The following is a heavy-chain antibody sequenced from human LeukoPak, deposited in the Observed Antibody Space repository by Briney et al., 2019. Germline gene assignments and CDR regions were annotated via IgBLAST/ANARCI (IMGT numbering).Heavy chain of an antibody. D-gene: IGHD5-24*01. J-gene: IGHJ4*02. CDR1: GFTFSSHG. CDR2: IIPSGHTT. V-gene: IGHV3-23*01. CDR3: AKDDRWLQFCC. Sequence: GGSLRLSCVASGFTFSSHGMNGVRQARGKGVEGVSGIIPSGHTTYYADSVRGRFTISRDNSRNTVYLQMNSLRAEDTAVYYCAKDDRWLQFCCWGQGTLVTVSA.